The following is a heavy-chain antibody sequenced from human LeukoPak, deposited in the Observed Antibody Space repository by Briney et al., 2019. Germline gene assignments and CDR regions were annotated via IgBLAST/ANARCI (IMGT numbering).Heavy chain of an antibody. J-gene: IGHJ3*02. CDR1: GYTLTGYY. D-gene: IGHD5-24*01. V-gene: IGHV1-2*02. CDR3: ASVRDPRGDGYNHDAHDS. CDR2: NNPNSGDT. Sequence: ASVKVSCKASGYTLTGYYMHWVRQAPGHPLEWMGWNNPNSGDTKYAQKSQGRVTMTRDTSISTAYMEIRRLRSDDTAMYYCASVRDPRGDGYNHDAHDSWGQGTMVTVSS.